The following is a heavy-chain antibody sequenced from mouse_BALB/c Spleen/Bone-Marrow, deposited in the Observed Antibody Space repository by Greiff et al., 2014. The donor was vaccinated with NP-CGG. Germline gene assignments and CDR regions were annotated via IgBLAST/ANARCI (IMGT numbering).Heavy chain of an antibody. CDR2: IRSKSNNYAT. CDR1: GFTFNTYA. D-gene: IGHD1-1*01. J-gene: IGHJ4*01. V-gene: IGHV10-3*03. Sequence: EVMLVESGGGLVQPKGSLKLSCAASGFTFNTYAMDWVCQAPGKGLEWVARIRSKSNNYATYYADSVKDRFTISRDDSQSMLCLQMNNLKTEDTAMYYCVRENYYGSSGYAMDYWGQGTSVTVSS. CDR3: VRENYYGSSGYAMDY.